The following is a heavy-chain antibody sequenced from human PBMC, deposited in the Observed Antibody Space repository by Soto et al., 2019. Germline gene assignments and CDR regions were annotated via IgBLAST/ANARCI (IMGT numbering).Heavy chain of an antibody. CDR1: GYSFTSYW. CDR3: ARDLWGYCGTDCYPLDV. J-gene: IGHJ6*02. Sequence: LGESLKISCKGSGYSFTSYWIGWVRQMPGKGLEWMGIIYPGDSDTRYSPSFQGQVTISADKSISTAYLKLNSVTAADTAVYYCARDLWGYCGTDCYPLDVWGQGTTVTVSS. V-gene: IGHV5-51*01. CDR2: IYPGDSDT. D-gene: IGHD2-21*02.